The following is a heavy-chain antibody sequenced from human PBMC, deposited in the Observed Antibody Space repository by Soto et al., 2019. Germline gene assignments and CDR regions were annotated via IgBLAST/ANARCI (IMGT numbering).Heavy chain of an antibody. D-gene: IGHD5-12*01. J-gene: IGHJ4*02. CDR2: VAQSGYT. Sequence: QLQPQESGPGLVKPSGTLSLTCTVSNGSMTSSLWWSWVRQSPGKGLEWIGEVAQSGYTSYNPSLKSRLTISQDRSRNQFSLRLTSVTAADTAVYYCARNRYGGYDFDSWGQGTLVTVSS. V-gene: IGHV4-4*02. CDR3: ARNRYGGYDFDS. CDR1: NGSMTSSLW.